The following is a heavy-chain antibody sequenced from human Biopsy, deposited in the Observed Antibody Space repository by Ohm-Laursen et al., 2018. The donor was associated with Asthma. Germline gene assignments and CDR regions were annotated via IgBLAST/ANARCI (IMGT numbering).Heavy chain of an antibody. CDR3: ARTYYDFLTGQVKDVFGV. CDR2: VNTGNGDT. J-gene: IGHJ3*01. Sequence: ASVKVSCKASGYNFISFAIHWVRHAPGQRLEWMCWVNTGNGDTKYSQKFQGRVTITRDTSASTAYMELRSLRSEDTATYYCARTYYDFLTGQVKDVFGVWGQGTMVTVSS. CDR1: GYNFISFA. D-gene: IGHD3-9*01. V-gene: IGHV1-3*04.